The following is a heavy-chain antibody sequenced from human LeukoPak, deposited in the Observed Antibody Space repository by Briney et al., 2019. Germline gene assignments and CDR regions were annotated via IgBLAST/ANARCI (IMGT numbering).Heavy chain of an antibody. J-gene: IGHJ4*02. D-gene: IGHD1-26*01. CDR1: GFTFSSYG. CDR3: VRQDSGSYLGGY. CDR2: IWYDGSNK. V-gene: IGHV3-33*01. Sequence: PGGSLRLSCAASGFTFSSYGVYWVRQAPGKGLEWVAVIWYDGSNKYYADSVRGRFTISRDNSKNTLYLQMNSLRAEDTAVYYCVRQDSGSYLGGYWGQGTLVTVSS.